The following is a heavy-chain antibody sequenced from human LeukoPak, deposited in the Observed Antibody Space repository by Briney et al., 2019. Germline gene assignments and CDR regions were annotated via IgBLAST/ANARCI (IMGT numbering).Heavy chain of an antibody. D-gene: IGHD5-24*01. J-gene: IGHJ4*02. V-gene: IGHV1-2*02. CDR2: INPNSGGT. Sequence: ASVKVSCKASGYTFTGYYMHWVRQAPGQGLEWMGWINPNSGGTNYAQKFQGRVTMTRDTSISTAYMELSRLRSDDTAVYYCARENRDGDGYNLGFGYWGQGTLVTVSS. CDR3: ARENRDGDGYNLGFGY. CDR1: GYTFTGYY.